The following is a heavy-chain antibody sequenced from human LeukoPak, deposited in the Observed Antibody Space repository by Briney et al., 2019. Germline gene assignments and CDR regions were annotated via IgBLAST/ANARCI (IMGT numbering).Heavy chain of an antibody. V-gene: IGHV4-34*01. Sequence: PGGSLRLSCAASGFTFSSYAMSWIRQPPGKGLEWIGEINHSGSTNYNPSLKSRVTISVDTSKNQFSLKLSSVTAADTAVYYCARGAYGSGSSYDYWGQGTLVTVSS. CDR1: GFTFSSYA. J-gene: IGHJ4*02. CDR3: ARGAYGSGSSYDY. D-gene: IGHD3-10*01. CDR2: INHSGST.